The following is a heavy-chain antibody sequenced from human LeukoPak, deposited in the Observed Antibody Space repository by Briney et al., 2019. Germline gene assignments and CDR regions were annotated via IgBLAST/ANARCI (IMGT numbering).Heavy chain of an antibody. CDR2: INSDRSST. D-gene: IGHD4-11*01. V-gene: IGHV3-74*01. J-gene: IGHJ1*01. Sequence: GGFLRLSCAASGFTFSSYWMHWVRQAPGKGLVWVSRINSDRSSTSYADSVKGRFTISRDNAKNTLYLQMNSLRAEDTAVYYCAREPDYHLYFQHWGQGTLVTVSS. CDR1: GFTFSSYW. CDR3: AREPDYHLYFQH.